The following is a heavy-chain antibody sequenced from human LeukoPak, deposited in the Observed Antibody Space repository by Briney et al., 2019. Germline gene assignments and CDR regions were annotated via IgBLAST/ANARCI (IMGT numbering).Heavy chain of an antibody. CDR3: ARGSMVRGVTYNWFDP. V-gene: IGHV1-69*04. D-gene: IGHD3-10*01. CDR2: IIPILGIA. J-gene: IGHJ5*02. Sequence: SVKVSCKASGGTFSSYAISWVRQAPGQGREWMGRIIPILGIANYAQKFQGRVAITADKSTSTAYMELSSLRSEDTAVYYCARGSMVRGVTYNWFDPWGQGTLVTASS. CDR1: GGTFSSYA.